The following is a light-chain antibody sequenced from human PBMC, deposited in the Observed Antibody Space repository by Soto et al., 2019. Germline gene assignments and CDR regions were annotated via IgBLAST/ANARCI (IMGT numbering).Light chain of an antibody. CDR2: GAH. CDR1: QAISSY. J-gene: IGKJ4*01. Sequence: DIQLTQSPSLLSASVGDRVTITCRASQAISSYLAWYQQKPGRAPELLIHGAHSLHSGVPSRFSGSGSGTEFSLTISSLQPEDFATYYCQQLNSYQLSFGGGTKVKI. CDR3: QQLNSYQLS. V-gene: IGKV1-9*01.